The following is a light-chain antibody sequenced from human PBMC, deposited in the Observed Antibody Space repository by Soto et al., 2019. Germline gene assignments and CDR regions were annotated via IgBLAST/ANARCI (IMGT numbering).Light chain of an antibody. CDR1: QSISSW. Sequence: DIQMTQSPSTLSASVGDRVTITCRTSQSISSWLAWYQQKPGKAPKLLIYKASSLESGVPSRFSGSGSGTEFTLTISSLQPDDFATYYCQQYNSYSPDVTFGQGTKVEIK. J-gene: IGKJ1*01. CDR2: KAS. CDR3: QQYNSYSPDVT. V-gene: IGKV1-5*03.